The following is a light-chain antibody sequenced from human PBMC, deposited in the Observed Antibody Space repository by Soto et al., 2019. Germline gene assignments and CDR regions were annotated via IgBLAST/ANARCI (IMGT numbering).Light chain of an antibody. Sequence: IQLTQSPSSLSASVGDRVTITCRASRGISSYLAWYQQKPGQAPKLLIYLASTLQRGVPSSFSGSGSGTDVSVTISSQQPEDVAVYYGQQYYNPPFTFGPGPKVDI. CDR1: RGISSY. J-gene: IGKJ3*01. CDR3: QQYYNPPFT. CDR2: LAS. V-gene: IGKV1-9*01.